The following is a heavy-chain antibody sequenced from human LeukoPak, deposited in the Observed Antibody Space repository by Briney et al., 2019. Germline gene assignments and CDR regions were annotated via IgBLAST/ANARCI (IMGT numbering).Heavy chain of an antibody. D-gene: IGHD3-10*01. V-gene: IGHV3-23*01. J-gene: IGHJ4*02. CDR1: GFTFRTYA. CDR3: ALGSYYFDY. CDR2: ISGCSAST. Sequence: GGSLRLSCAACGFTFRTYAMNWVRQAPGKGLEWVSGISGCSASTYYADSVKGRFTISRDNSKNTLYVQMNSLRAEDTAVYYCALGSYYFDYWGQGTLVTVSS.